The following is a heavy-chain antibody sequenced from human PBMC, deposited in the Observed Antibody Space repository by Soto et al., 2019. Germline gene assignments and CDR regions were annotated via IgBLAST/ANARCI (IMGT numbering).Heavy chain of an antibody. D-gene: IGHD1-1*01. J-gene: IGHJ1*01. CDR3: SQEAPGGWQFCDN. CDR1: GFTFRTYG. CDR2: MSYDGRHK. V-gene: IGHV3-30*18. Sequence: QVQLVESGGGVVQPGRSLRLSCAASGFTFRTYGMHWVRQAPGKGLEWVAFMSYDGRHKYYADSVKGRFTISRDNSKNTLEVQMNRLATADTDVCLWSQEAPGGWQFCDNGGQGTLAT.